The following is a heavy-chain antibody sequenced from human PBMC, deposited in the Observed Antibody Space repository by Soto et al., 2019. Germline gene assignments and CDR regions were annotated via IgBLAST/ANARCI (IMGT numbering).Heavy chain of an antibody. CDR2: IIPIFGTA. CDR1: GGTFSSYA. D-gene: IGHD3-3*01. CDR3: ARGGGIFGVADYYYGMDV. Sequence: QVQLVQSGAEVKKPGSSVKVSCKASGGTFSSYAISWVRQAPGQGLEWMGGIIPIFGTANYAQKFQGRVTITADESTSTAYMELSSLRSEDTAVYYCARGGGIFGVADYYYGMDVWGQGTTVTVSS. J-gene: IGHJ6*02. V-gene: IGHV1-69*01.